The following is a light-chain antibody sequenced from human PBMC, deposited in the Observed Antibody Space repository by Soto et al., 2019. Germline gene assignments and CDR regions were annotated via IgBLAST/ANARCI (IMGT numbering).Light chain of an antibody. J-gene: IGKJ1*01. CDR3: QQYGRPPQT. V-gene: IGKV3-20*01. Sequence: VVLTQSPGTLSMTPGERATLFCRASENIGSDYLAWYQHKPGQPPSLLIYGTSSRATDIPDRFTGSGSGTDFTLTISRLEPEDFAVYSCQQYGRPPQTFGQGTKVDIK. CDR1: ENIGSDY. CDR2: GTS.